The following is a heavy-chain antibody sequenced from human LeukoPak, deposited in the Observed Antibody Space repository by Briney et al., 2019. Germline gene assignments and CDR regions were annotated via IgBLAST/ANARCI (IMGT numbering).Heavy chain of an antibody. J-gene: IGHJ4*02. CDR3: ARDLGEWCWDY. CDR1: GFTFSSYS. CDR2: ISSSSSTI. V-gene: IGHV3-48*04. Sequence: GGSLRLSCAASGFTFSSYSMNWVRQAPGKGLEWVSYISSSSSTIYYADSVKGRFTISRDNAKNSLYLQMNSLRAEDTAVYYCARDLGEWCWDYWGQGTLVTVSS. D-gene: IGHD2-15*01.